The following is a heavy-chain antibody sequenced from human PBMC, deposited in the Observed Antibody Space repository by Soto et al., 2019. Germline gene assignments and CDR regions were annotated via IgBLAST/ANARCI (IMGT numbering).Heavy chain of an antibody. J-gene: IGHJ3*02. CDR2: ISAYNGNT. CDR3: AIEKWPPGAFDI. CDR1: GYTFTSYG. D-gene: IGHD5-12*01. V-gene: IGHV1-18*01. Sequence: GASVKVSCKASGYTFTSYGISWVRQAPGQGLEWMGWISAYNGNTNYAQKLQGRVTMTTDTSTSTAYMELRSLRSDETAVYYCAIEKWPPGAFDIWGQGTMVTVSS.